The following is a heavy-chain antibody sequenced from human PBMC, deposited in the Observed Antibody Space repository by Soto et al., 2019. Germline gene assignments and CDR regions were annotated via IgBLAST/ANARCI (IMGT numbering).Heavy chain of an antibody. V-gene: IGHV1-2*02. D-gene: IGHD1-26*01. Sequence: ASVKVSCKASGYTFTVYYMHWVRQAPGQGLEWMGWINPKSGGTMYPQRFQGRVTMTWDTSISTAYMALTRLRSDDTAVYYCARDLAKGGGSAGFDYWGQGTLVTVSS. CDR3: ARDLAKGGGSAGFDY. CDR1: GYTFTVYY. CDR2: INPKSGGT. J-gene: IGHJ4*02.